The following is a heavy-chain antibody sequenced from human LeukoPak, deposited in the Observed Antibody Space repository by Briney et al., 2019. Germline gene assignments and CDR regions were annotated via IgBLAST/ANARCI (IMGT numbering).Heavy chain of an antibody. CDR1: GFTFSSYA. D-gene: IGHD6-19*01. V-gene: IGHV3-23*01. Sequence: SGGSLRLSCAASGFTFSSYAMSWVRQAPGKGLEWVSAISGSGGSTYYADSVKGRFTISRDNSKNTLYLQMNSLRAEDTAVYYCAKWVVDSSGWYFDYWGQGTLVTVSS. J-gene: IGHJ4*02. CDR3: AKWVVDSSGWYFDY. CDR2: ISGSGGST.